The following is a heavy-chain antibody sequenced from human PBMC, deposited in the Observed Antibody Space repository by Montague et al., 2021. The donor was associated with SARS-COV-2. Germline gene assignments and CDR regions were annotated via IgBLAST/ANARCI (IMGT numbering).Heavy chain of an antibody. D-gene: IGHD1-26*01. J-gene: IGHJ6*02. V-gene: IGHV4-39*01. CDR1: GGSISSSSYY. Sequence: SETLSLTCAVSGGSISSSSYYRGWIRQPPGKGLEWIGSIHYSGSTYYNPSLKSRVSISVDTSKNQFSLQLSSVTAADTAVYYCARLWDTVYYYYGMDVWGQGTTVTVSS. CDR3: ARLWDTVYYYYGMDV. CDR2: IHYSGST.